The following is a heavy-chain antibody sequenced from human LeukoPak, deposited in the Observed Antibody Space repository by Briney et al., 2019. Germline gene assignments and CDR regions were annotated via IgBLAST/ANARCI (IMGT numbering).Heavy chain of an antibody. V-gene: IGHV4-59*01. CDR1: GGSISSYY. CDR2: IYYSGST. D-gene: IGHD1-26*01. J-gene: IGHJ4*02. CDR3: ARARGITPPRFDY. Sequence: SETLSLTCTVSGGSISSYYWSWIRQPPGKGLEWIGYIYYSGSTNYNPSLKSRVTISVDTSKNQFSLNLSSVTAADTAVYYCARARGITPPRFDYWGQGTLVTVSS.